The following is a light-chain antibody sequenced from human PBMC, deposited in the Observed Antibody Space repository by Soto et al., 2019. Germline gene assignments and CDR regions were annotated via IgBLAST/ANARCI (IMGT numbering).Light chain of an antibody. J-gene: IGLJ2*01. CDR3: SSYAGSNNLV. CDR1: XXXVGGYNY. V-gene: IGLV2-8*01. CDR2: EVS. Sequence: QSALTQPPSASGSPGQSVTISXXGTXXXVGGYNYVSWYQQHPGKAPKLMIYEVSKRPSGVPDRFSGSKSGNTASLTVSGLQAEDEADYYCSSYAGSNNLVFGGGTKLTVL.